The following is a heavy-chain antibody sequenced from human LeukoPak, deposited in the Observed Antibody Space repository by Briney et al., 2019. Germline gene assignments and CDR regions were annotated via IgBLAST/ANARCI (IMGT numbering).Heavy chain of an antibody. CDR3: ATGDPIAVAGYFDY. V-gene: IGHV1-24*01. J-gene: IGHJ4*02. Sequence: ASVKVSCKVSGYTLTELSMHWVRHAPGKGLEWMGGFDPEDGETIYAQKFQGRVTMTEDTSTDTAYMELSSLRSEDTAVYYCATGDPIAVAGYFDYWGQGTLVTVSS. CDR2: FDPEDGET. CDR1: GYTLTELS. D-gene: IGHD6-19*01.